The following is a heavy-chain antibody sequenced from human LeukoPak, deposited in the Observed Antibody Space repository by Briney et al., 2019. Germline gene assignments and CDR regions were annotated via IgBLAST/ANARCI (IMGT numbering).Heavy chain of an antibody. CDR1: GGSISSSSYY. D-gene: IGHD3-10*01. CDR2: IYYSGST. Sequence: SETLSLTCTVSGGSISSSSYYWGWIRQPPGRGLEWIGSIYYSGSTYYNPSLKSRVTISVDTSKNQFSLKLSSVTAADTAVYYCASQGKGAEHYWGQGTLVTVSS. J-gene: IGHJ4*02. CDR3: ASQGKGAEHY. V-gene: IGHV4-39*01.